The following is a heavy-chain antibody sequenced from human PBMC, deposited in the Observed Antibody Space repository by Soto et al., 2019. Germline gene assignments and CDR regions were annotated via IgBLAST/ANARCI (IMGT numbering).Heavy chain of an antibody. V-gene: IGHV3-30-3*01. J-gene: IGHJ4*02. CDR1: GFTFSSYA. Sequence: GGSLRLSCAASGFTFSSYAMHWVRQAPGKGLEWVAVISYDGSNKYYGDSVKGRFTISRDNSKNTLYLQMNSLRAEARAVYYCARGPFHDYGGNSGRMDYWGQGTLVTVSS. CDR2: ISYDGSNK. D-gene: IGHD4-17*01. CDR3: ARGPFHDYGGNSGRMDY.